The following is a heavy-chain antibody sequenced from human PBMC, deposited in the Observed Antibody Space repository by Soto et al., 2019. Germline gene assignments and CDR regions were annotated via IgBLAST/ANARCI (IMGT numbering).Heavy chain of an antibody. J-gene: IGHJ4*02. CDR3: ARPGYCSGGSCYYFDY. CDR1: GYTFTSYY. CDR2: INPSGGST. V-gene: IGHV1-46*03. D-gene: IGHD2-15*01. Sequence: RASVKVSCKASGYTFTSYYMHWVRQAPGQGLEWMGIINPSGGSTSYAQKFQGRVTMTRDTSTSTVYMELSSLRSEDTAVYYCARPGYCSGGSCYYFDYWGQGTLVTVSS.